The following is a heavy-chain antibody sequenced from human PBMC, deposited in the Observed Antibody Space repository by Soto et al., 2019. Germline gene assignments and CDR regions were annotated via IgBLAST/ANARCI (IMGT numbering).Heavy chain of an antibody. J-gene: IGHJ4*02. V-gene: IGHV3-9*01. Sequence: EVQLVASGGGLVQPGRSLRLSCAASGFTFDDYAMHWVRQAPGKGLEWVSGISWNSGSIGYADSVKGRFTISRDNAKNSLYLQMNSLRAEDTALYYCAKDTYGTYSSGWYARPAGDFDYWGQGTLVTVSS. CDR3: AKDTYGTYSSGWYARPAGDFDY. CDR2: ISWNSGSI. CDR1: GFTFDDYA. D-gene: IGHD6-19*01.